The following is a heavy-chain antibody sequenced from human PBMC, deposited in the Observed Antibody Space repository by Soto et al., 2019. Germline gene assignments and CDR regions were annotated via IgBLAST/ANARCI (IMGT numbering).Heavy chain of an antibody. Sequence: EVQLLESGGGLVQPGGSLRLSCAASGCTFSSYSMNWVRQAPGKGLEWVSYISSSSSTIYYADSVKGRFTISRDNAKNSLYLQMNSLRAEDTAVYYCVTAGDYVAFDIWGQGTMVTVSS. V-gene: IGHV3-48*01. D-gene: IGHD4-17*01. CDR3: VTAGDYVAFDI. CDR2: ISSSSSTI. J-gene: IGHJ3*02. CDR1: GCTFSSYS.